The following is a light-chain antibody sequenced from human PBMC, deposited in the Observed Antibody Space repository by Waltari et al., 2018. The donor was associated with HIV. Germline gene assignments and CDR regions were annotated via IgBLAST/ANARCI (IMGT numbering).Light chain of an antibody. J-gene: IGLJ3*02. CDR1: NSYVEINS. Sequence: QSVLTQPPSVSGTPGQRVTISRSGTNSYVEINSVYWYQHLPGAAPQLLIFANDRRPLGVPDRFSGSKSGTSASLAISGLRSEDEADYYCAAWADVLSAWVFGGGTKLSVL. V-gene: IGLV1-47*01. CDR3: AAWADVLSAWV. CDR2: AND.